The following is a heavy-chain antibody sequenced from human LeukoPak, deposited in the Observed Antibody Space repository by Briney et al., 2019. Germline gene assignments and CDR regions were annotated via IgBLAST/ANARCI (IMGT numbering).Heavy chain of an antibody. Sequence: SETLSLTCAVYGGSFSGYYWSWIRQPPGKGLEWIGEIIHSGRTNYNPSLKSRVTISVDTSKNQLSLKLSSVTAADTAVYFCARSGGLWLLTYYFDYWGQGTLVTVSS. J-gene: IGHJ4*02. V-gene: IGHV4-34*12. D-gene: IGHD3-22*01. CDR2: IIHSGRT. CDR3: ARSGGLWLLTYYFDY. CDR1: GGSFSGYY.